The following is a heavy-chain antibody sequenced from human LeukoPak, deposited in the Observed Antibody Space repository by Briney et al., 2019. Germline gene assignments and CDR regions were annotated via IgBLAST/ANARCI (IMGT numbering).Heavy chain of an antibody. J-gene: IGHJ6*03. CDR1: GGTFSSYA. Sequence: SVKVSCKASGGTFSSYAISWVRQAPGQGLEWMGGIIPIFGTANYAQKFQGRVTITTDESTSTAYMELSSLRSEDTAVYYCVSLSIAATSYYYYMDVWGKGTTVTVSS. CDR2: IIPIFGTA. CDR3: VSLSIAATSYYYYMDV. V-gene: IGHV1-69*05. D-gene: IGHD6-6*01.